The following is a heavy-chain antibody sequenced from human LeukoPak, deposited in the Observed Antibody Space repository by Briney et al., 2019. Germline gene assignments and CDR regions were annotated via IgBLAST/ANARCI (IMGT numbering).Heavy chain of an antibody. CDR3: AREGHTYYYDSSGYVDY. J-gene: IGHJ4*02. CDR2: ISSSGSTI. Sequence: GGSLRLSCAASGFTFSSYEMNWVRQAPGKGLEWVSYISSSGSTINYADSVKGRFTISRDNAKNSLYLQMNSLRAEDTAVYYCAREGHTYYYDSSGYVDYWGQGTLVTVSS. V-gene: IGHV3-48*03. CDR1: GFTFSSYE. D-gene: IGHD3-22*01.